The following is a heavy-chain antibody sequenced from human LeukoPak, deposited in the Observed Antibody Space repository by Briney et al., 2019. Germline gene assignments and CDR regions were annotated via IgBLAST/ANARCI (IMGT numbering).Heavy chain of an antibody. D-gene: IGHD3-22*01. Sequence: SETLSLTCTVSGGSISSYYWSWLRQPAGKGLEWLGRIYTSGSTNYNPSLKSRVTMSVDTSKNQFSLKLSSVTAADTAVYYCARAAPAAELYYYDSSGYYQYYFDYWGQGTLVTVSS. CDR1: GGSISSYY. CDR2: IYTSGST. V-gene: IGHV4-4*07. CDR3: ARAAPAAELYYYDSSGYYQYYFDY. J-gene: IGHJ4*02.